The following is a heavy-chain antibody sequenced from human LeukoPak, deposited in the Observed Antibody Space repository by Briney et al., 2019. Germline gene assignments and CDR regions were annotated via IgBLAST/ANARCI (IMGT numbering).Heavy chain of an antibody. V-gene: IGHV3-23*01. CDR2: IGGSGGST. D-gene: IGHD5-18*01. CDR1: GFTFSSYA. J-gene: IGHJ4*02. CDR3: ARPPRGYSYQPPDY. Sequence: GGSLRLSCAASGFTFSSYAMSWVRQAPGKGLEWVSAIGGSGGSTYYADSVKGRFTISRDNSKNTLYLQMNSLRAEDTAVYYCARPPRGYSYQPPDYWGQGTLVTVSS.